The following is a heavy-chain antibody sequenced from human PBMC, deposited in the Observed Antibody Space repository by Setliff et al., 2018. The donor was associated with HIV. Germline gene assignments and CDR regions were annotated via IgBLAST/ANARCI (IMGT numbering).Heavy chain of an antibody. CDR1: GYTLTELS. CDR3: ARAYYDSVWGSHRYRFYYFDY. CDR2: FDPEHGET. J-gene: IGHJ4*02. V-gene: IGHV1-24*01. D-gene: IGHD3-16*02. Sequence: ASVKVSCKVSGYTLTELSMHWVRQTPTKGLEWMGGFDPEHGETIYAQSFQGRVTVTEGIFTDTAYMELSSLRSQDTAVYYCARAYYDSVWGSHRYRFYYFDYWGQGSLVTVSS.